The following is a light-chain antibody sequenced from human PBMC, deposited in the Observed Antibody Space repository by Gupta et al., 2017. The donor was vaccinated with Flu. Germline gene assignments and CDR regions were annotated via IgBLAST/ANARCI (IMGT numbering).Light chain of an antibody. V-gene: IGKV1-39*01. CDR3: QQSYSTPRT. CDR1: QSISSY. Sequence: DIQMIQSPSSLSASVGDRVTITCRASQSISSYLNWYQQKPGKAPKLLINAASSLQSGVPSRFSGSGSGTDFTLTISSLQPEDVATYYCQQSYSTPRTFGQGTKVEIK. CDR2: AAS. J-gene: IGKJ1*01.